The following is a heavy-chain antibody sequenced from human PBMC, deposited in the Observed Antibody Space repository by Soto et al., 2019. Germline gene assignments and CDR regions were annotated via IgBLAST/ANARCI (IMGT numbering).Heavy chain of an antibody. D-gene: IGHD2-2*01. CDR1: GFPLSRYT. Sequence: QEHLVESGGGVVQPGGSLTLFCTACGFPLSRYTIHSLRRSPHKAREGGGIISFDGSSKYYADWLKGRIVISRDNSKDSLYLQMDTLRPDDTAIYYCARDTVTSLTPYQGFYYYGMDVWGQGTTVTVSS. CDR2: ISFDGSSK. V-gene: IGHV3-30*09. CDR3: ARDTVTSLTPYQGFYYYGMDV. J-gene: IGHJ6*02.